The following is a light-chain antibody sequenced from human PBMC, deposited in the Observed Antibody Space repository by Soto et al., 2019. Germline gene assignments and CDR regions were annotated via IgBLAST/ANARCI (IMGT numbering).Light chain of an antibody. V-gene: IGLV2-14*03. J-gene: IGLJ3*02. CDR3: SSYTNRNTVV. CDR1: SSDVGGYNY. CDR2: DVT. Sequence: QSALPQPASVSGSPGQSITIFCTGTSSDVGGYNYVSWYQQRPGKPPKLMIYDVTNRPSGVSNRFSASKSGSTASLTISVLQAEDEGDYYCSSYTNRNTVVFGGGTKLTVL.